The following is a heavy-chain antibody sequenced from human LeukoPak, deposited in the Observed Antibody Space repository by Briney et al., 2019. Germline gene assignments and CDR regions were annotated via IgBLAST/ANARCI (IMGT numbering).Heavy chain of an antibody. J-gene: IGHJ4*02. D-gene: IGHD3-10*01. Sequence: GGSLRLSCTASGFTFGDYAMTWVRQAPGKGLEWVGFIRSKANSYATAYAASVKGRFTISRDDSKNTAYLQMNSLKTEDTAVYYCTEYGSGSYWGQGTLVTVSS. CDR2: IRSKANSYAT. V-gene: IGHV3-73*01. CDR3: TEYGSGSY. CDR1: GFTFGDYA.